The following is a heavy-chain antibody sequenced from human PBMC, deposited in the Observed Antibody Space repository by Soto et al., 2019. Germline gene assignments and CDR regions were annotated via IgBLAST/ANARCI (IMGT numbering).Heavy chain of an antibody. J-gene: IGHJ4*02. D-gene: IGHD3-10*01. Sequence: QVQLVQSGTEVKQPGASVKVSCKASGYTLTNYYMHWVRQAPGQGPEWMGVINPGGDTTTYAQKFQGRVTLTRDTSTSTVYMELSSLTFEDTAVYFCARGWRTYGNVWGQGTLVTVSS. CDR3: ARGWRTYGNV. CDR1: GYTLTNYY. V-gene: IGHV1-46*01. CDR2: INPGGDTT.